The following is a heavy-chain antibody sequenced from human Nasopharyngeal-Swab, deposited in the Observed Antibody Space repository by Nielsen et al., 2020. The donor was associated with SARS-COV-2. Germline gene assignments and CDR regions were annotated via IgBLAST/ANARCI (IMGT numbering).Heavy chain of an antibody. Sequence: GESLKISCAASGFTFSAYSINWVRQAPGKGLEWVSYISRRSDTIYYADSVKGRFTISRDNVKNSLYLQMNSLRDEDTAVYYCARAPDSSTYGLRYWGLGTLVTVSS. CDR1: GFTFSAYS. V-gene: IGHV3-48*02. D-gene: IGHD3-10*01. CDR3: ARAPDSSTYGLRY. J-gene: IGHJ4*02. CDR2: ISRRSDTI.